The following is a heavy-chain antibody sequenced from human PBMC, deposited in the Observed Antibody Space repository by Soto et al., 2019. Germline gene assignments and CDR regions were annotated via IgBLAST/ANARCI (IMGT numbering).Heavy chain of an antibody. CDR2: ISGSGGSI. CDR1: GFTFGIYA. CDR3: ARVAPEYSSTPRRFDF. V-gene: IGHV3-23*01. D-gene: IGHD6-13*01. Sequence: PGGSLRLSCAASGFTFGIYARSWVRQAPGKGLEWVSSISGSGGSIYYAHPVKGRFTIARDKTKNTLDLQMNSLRAEATAVYHCARVAPEYSSTPRRFDFWGQGTLVTVSS. J-gene: IGHJ4*02.